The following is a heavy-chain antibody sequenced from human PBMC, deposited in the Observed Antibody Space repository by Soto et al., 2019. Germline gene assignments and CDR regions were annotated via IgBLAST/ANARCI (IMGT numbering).Heavy chain of an antibody. CDR1: GGTFSSYS. CDR2: ILPILDVA. J-gene: IGHJ4*02. Sequence: QVQLVQSGAEVKKPGSSVKVSCKASGGTFSSYSINWVRQAPGQGLEWMGRILPILDVANYAQKFQGRVTITADKSTSSAYMELSSLRSEDTAVYYCASGFNRRLDYWGQGTLVTVSS. V-gene: IGHV1-69*02. CDR3: ASGFNRRLDY.